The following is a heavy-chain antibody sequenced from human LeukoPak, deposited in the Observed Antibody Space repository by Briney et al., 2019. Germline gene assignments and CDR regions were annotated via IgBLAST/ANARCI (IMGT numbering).Heavy chain of an antibody. CDR2: INAGNGNT. CDR1: GYTFTSYV. V-gene: IGHV1-3*01. D-gene: IGHD4-17*01. Sequence: GASVKVSCKASGYTFTSYVMHWVRQAPGQRLEWMGWINAGNGNTKYSQKFQGRVTITRDTSASTAYMELSSLRSEDTAVYYCARAPYGDYYFDYWGQGILVTVSS. CDR3: ARAPYGDYYFDY. J-gene: IGHJ4*02.